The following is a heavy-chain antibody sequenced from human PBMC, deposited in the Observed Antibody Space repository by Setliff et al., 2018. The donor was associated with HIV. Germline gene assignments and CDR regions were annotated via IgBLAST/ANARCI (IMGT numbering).Heavy chain of an antibody. CDR1: GGSISSGSDY. V-gene: IGHV4-61*09. CDR3: ARDVMEWFGNYFDN. Sequence: SETLSLTCTVSGGSISSGSDYWSWIRQPAGKGLEWIGQIHISGTTNYNPSLKSRVTISIDTSKHQSSLKLTSVTAADTALYYCARDVMEWFGNYFDNWGQGALVTV. J-gene: IGHJ4*02. CDR2: IHISGTT. D-gene: IGHD3-3*01.